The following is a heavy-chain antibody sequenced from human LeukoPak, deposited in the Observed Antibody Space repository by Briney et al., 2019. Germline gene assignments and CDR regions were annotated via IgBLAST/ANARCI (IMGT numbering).Heavy chain of an antibody. CDR2: LSGSGGTK. V-gene: IGHV3-23*01. D-gene: IGHD3/OR15-3a*01. Sequence: GGSLRLSCSASGFAFSSYAINWVRQAPGKGLEWVSALSGSGGTKFYADSVKGRFTISRDNSKNTASLQMNSLRTEDTAVYYCVKAVAVGGGLDYFDYWGQGTLITVSS. CDR1: GFAFSSYA. CDR3: VKAVAVGGGLDYFDY. J-gene: IGHJ4*02.